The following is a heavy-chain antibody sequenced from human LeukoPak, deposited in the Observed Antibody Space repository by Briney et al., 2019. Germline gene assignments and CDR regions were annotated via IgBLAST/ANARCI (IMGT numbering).Heavy chain of an antibody. CDR2: IYYSGST. CDR3: ASLGGGGSTFDY. Sequence: PSETLSLTCTVSGRLISRYYWRWIRQPPGRGLEWIGYIYYSGSTNYHPSLKSRVTISVDTSKNQFSLKLSSVTAADTAVYYCASLGGGGSTFDYWGQGTLVTVSS. CDR1: GRLISRYY. D-gene: IGHD3-16*01. V-gene: IGHV4-59*01. J-gene: IGHJ4*02.